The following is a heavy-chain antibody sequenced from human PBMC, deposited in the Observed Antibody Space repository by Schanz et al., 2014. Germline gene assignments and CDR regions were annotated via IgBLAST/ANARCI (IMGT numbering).Heavy chain of an antibody. Sequence: QVQLVQSGAEVKKPGSSVKVSCKASGGTFSTYTISWVRQAPGQGLEWMGRIIPILGIANYAQKFQGRVTITADTSTTTAYMELRGLRSEDTAVYYCARDRLECGAECYSVEVFEIWGQGTLVIVSS. CDR2: IIPILGIA. CDR3: ARDRLECGAECYSVEVFEI. D-gene: IGHD2-21*01. CDR1: GGTFSTYT. J-gene: IGHJ4*02. V-gene: IGHV1-69*08.